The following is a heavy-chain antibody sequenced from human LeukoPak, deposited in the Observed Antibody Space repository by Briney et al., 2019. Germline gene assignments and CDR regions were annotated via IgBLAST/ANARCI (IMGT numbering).Heavy chain of an antibody. CDR2: IYYSGST. D-gene: IGHD3-9*01. V-gene: IGHV4-39*07. Sequence: PSETLSLTCTVSGGSISSSSYYWGWIRQPPGKGLEWIGSIYYSGSTYYNPSLKSRVTISVDTSKNQFSLKLSSVTAADTAVYYCARYYDILPGYYRAGNWFDPWGQGTLVTVSS. J-gene: IGHJ5*02. CDR1: GGSISSSSYY. CDR3: ARYYDILPGYYRAGNWFDP.